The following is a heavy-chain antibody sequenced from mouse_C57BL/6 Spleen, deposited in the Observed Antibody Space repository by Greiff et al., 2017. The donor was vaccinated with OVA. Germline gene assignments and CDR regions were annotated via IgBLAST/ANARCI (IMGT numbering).Heavy chain of an antibody. J-gene: IGHJ4*01. CDR1: GYTFTSYW. D-gene: IGHD1-1*01. CDR2: IHPNSGST. CDR3: AIHYCGNGPYAMDY. Sequence: QVQLQQPGAELVKPGASVKLSCKASGYTFTSYWMHWVKQRPGQGLEWIGMIHPNSGSTNYNEKFKSKATLTVDKSSSTAYMQLSSLTSEDSAVYYCAIHYCGNGPYAMDYWGQGTSVTVSS. V-gene: IGHV1-64*01.